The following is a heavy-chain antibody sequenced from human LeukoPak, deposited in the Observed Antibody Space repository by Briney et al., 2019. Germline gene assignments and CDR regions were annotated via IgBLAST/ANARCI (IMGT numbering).Heavy chain of an antibody. J-gene: IGHJ4*02. CDR2: ISYDGSNK. CDR3: ARDFPLDGDYVSY. Sequence: GGSLRLSCAASGFTLSSYAMHWVRQAPGKGLEWVAVISYDGSNKYYADSVKGRFTTSRDNSKNTLYLQMNSLRAEDTAVYYCARDFPLDGDYVSYWGQGTLVTVSS. V-gene: IGHV3-30-3*01. CDR1: GFTLSSYA. D-gene: IGHD4-17*01.